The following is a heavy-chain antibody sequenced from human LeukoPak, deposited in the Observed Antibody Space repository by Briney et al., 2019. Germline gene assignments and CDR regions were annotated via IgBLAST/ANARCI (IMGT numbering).Heavy chain of an antibody. CDR2: VFYNGAT. CDR3: ARGTNYYYFMEV. V-gene: IGHV4-39*07. CDR1: GGTFSSYA. Sequence: SCKASGGTFSSYAISWVRQAPGQGLEWIGTVFYNGATQYSPSLRSRVTISIDTSTNQFSLKLTSVTAADTDLYYCARGTNYYYFMEVWGKGTTVTVSS. J-gene: IGHJ6*03. D-gene: IGHD3/OR15-3a*01.